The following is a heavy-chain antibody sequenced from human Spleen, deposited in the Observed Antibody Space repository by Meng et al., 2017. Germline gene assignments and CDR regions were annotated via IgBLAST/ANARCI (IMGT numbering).Heavy chain of an antibody. CDR2: IYHSGSI. CDR1: GGSFSDYS. J-gene: IGHJ4*02. V-gene: IGHV4-34*01. CDR3: ARGDYSGGWYGIDY. Sequence: QVQLQQWGAGLLKPSETLSLTCAVYGGSFSDYSWTWIRQTPGKGLEWIGKIYHSGSINYNPSLKSRVAISVDKSKNQFSLNLSSVTAADTAVYYCARGDYSGGWYGIDYWGQGTLVTVSS. D-gene: IGHD6-19*01.